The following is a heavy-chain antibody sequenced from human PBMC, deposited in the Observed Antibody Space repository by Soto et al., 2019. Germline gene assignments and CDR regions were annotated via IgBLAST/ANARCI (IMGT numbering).Heavy chain of an antibody. Sequence: SVKVSCKASGGTFSSYAISWVRQAPGQGLEWMGGIIPIFGTANYAQKFQGRVTITADKSTSTAYMELSGLRSEDTAVYYCAGFPHTLFGGGGDSSHPWGKGPRVTVS. CDR1: GGTFSSYA. CDR3: AGFPHTLFGGGGDSSHP. D-gene: IGHD3-3*01. J-gene: IGHJ5*02. CDR2: IIPIFGTA. V-gene: IGHV1-69*06.